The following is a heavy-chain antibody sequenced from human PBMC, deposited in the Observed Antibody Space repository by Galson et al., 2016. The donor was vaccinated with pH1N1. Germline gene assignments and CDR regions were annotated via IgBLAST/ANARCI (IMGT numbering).Heavy chain of an antibody. CDR3: AREGSGYDFRFDP. Sequence: VKVSCKASGYTFSGSYIHWVRQAPGQGLEWMGWINPKSGATNDAQKFRGRFTMTRDTSINTVYMDLTSLTSDDTAFYFCAREGSGYDFRFDPWGQGTLVTVSS. V-gene: IGHV1-2*02. CDR1: GYTFSGSY. J-gene: IGHJ5*02. D-gene: IGHD5-12*01. CDR2: INPKSGAT.